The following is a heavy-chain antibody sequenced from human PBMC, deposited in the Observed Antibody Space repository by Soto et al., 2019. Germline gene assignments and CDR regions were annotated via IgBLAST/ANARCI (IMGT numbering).Heavy chain of an antibody. CDR2: IDPSGGKT. J-gene: IGHJ5*02. CDR1: GYTFTRDQ. D-gene: IGHD5-18*01. CDR3: ARVMRSLLSITALDT. Sequence: QVQLVQSGAEVKKPGASVKVSCKASGYTFTRDQIHWVRQAPGQGLEWMGMIDPSGGKTNYAQKLRGRVTMTRDTSTSTVYMALSSLRSDDTAIYFCARVMRSLLSITALDTWGQGTLVTVSS. V-gene: IGHV1-46*04.